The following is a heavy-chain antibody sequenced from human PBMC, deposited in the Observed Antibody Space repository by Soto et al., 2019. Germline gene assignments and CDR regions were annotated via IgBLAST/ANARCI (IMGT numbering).Heavy chain of an antibody. CDR3: ASPRQGNYDFLSGYYALDY. CDR2: FYYTGGT. Sequence: PSETLSLTCTVSGASISSSRSYWGWVRQPPGKGLEWIVSFYYTGGTYSTYYNPSLKSRVTISVDTSKSQFCLNLRSVTAADTAVYYCASPRQGNYDFLSGYYALDYWGQGTLVTVSS. D-gene: IGHD3-3*01. V-gene: IGHV4-39*01. J-gene: IGHJ4*02. CDR1: GASISSSRSY.